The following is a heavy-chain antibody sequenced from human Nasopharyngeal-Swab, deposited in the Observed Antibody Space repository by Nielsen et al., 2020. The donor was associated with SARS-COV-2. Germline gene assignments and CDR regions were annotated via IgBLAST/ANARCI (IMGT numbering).Heavy chain of an antibody. CDR1: GFTFSDYY. CDR3: ARGPSSSRFDP. V-gene: IGHV3-11*01. Sequence: GESLKISYAASGFTFSDYYMSWIRQAPGKGLEWVSYISDSGTTMYADSVKGRFTISRDNARKSVYLQLNSLRAEDTAVYYCARGPSSSRFDPWGQGSLVTVSS. D-gene: IGHD6-13*01. J-gene: IGHJ5*02. CDR2: ISDSGTTM.